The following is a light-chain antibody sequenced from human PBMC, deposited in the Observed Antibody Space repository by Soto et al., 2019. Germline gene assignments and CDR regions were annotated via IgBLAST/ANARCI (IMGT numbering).Light chain of an antibody. Sequence: DIVMTQSPDSLAVSLGEMATFNCNSSQTILHNSNKKNYLAWYQQKPGQSPKLLLYWASTRESGVPDRFSGSGSGTVFTLTISSLQAEDVAVYYCQQYYSPLLTFGGGTKVEIK. CDR2: WAS. CDR3: QQYYSPLLT. J-gene: IGKJ4*01. CDR1: QTILHNSNKKNY. V-gene: IGKV4-1*01.